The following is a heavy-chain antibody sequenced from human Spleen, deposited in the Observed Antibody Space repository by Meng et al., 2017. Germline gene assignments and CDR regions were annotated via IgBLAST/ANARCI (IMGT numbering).Heavy chain of an antibody. CDR3: ARAVWPSDILTGYHSYYYYYGMDV. D-gene: IGHD3-9*01. Sequence: SVKVSCKASGGTFSSYAISWVRQAPGQGLEWMGGIIPIFGTANYAQKFQGRVTITADKSTSTAYMELGSLRSEDTAVYYCARAVWPSDILTGYHSYYYYYGMDVWGQGTMVTVSS. CDR1: GGTFSSYA. V-gene: IGHV1-69*06. CDR2: IIPIFGTA. J-gene: IGHJ6*02.